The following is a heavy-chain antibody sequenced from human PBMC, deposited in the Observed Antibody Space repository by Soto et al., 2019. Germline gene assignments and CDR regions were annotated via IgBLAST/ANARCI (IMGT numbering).Heavy chain of an antibody. V-gene: IGHV3-23*01. J-gene: IGHJ4*02. D-gene: IGHD6-19*01. CDR2: MSGGGGST. CDR3: AKPPEVAAARGFFDY. CDR1: GFAFTNYA. Sequence: EVQLLESGGGLVQPGGSLRLSCAASGFAFTNYAMSWVRQAPVTGLEWVSSMSGGGGSTYYADSVKGRFTISRDISKNTLYLQMNSLTAEDTAVYYCAKPPEVAAARGFFDYWGRGTLVTVSS.